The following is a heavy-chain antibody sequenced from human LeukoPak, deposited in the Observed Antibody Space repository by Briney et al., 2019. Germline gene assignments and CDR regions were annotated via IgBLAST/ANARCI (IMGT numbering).Heavy chain of an antibody. D-gene: IGHD2-2*01. CDR1: GGSISSGDYY. Sequence: SQTLSLTCTVSGGSISSGDYYWSWIRQPPGKGLEWIGYIYYSGSAYYNPSLKSRVTISVDTSKNQFSLKLSSVTAADTAVYYCARGYCSSTSCYPPRRHYYYGMDVWGQGTTVTVSS. V-gene: IGHV4-30-4*01. CDR2: IYYSGSA. CDR3: ARGYCSSTSCYPPRRHYYYGMDV. J-gene: IGHJ6*02.